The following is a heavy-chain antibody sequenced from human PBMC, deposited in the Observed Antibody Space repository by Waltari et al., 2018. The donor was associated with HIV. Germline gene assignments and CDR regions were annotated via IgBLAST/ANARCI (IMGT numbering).Heavy chain of an antibody. V-gene: IGHV1-8*01. J-gene: IGHJ3*02. CDR3: ATEGLVAAAGTSAFDI. D-gene: IGHD6-13*01. CDR1: GYTFTSYD. CDR2: MNPNSGNT. Sequence: QVQLVQSGAELKKPGASVKVSCKASGYTFTSYDINWVRQATGQGLEWVGWMNPNSGNTGYAQKFQGRVTMTSDTSIATAYMELSSLRSDDTAVYYCATEGLVAAAGTSAFDIWGQGTMVTVST.